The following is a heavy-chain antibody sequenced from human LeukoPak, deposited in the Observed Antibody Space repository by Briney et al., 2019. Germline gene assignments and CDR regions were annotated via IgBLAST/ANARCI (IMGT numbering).Heavy chain of an antibody. CDR1: GFTLSSYA. D-gene: IGHD4-17*01. CDR3: VKVGRTTAD. CDR2: ITGGGSNT. V-gene: IGHV3-23*01. Sequence: GGSLRLSCAASGFTLSSYAMNWVRQAPGKGLEWVSGITGGGSNTYYTDSVKGRFTISRDNSKNTLYLQVNSLRAEDTAVYYCVKVGRTTADWGQGTLVTVSS. J-gene: IGHJ4*02.